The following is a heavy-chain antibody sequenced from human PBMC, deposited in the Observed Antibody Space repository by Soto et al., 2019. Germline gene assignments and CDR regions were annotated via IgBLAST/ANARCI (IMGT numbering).Heavy chain of an antibody. CDR1: GYSISSGYY. CDR3: ARDPVTAD. V-gene: IGHV4-38-2*02. CDR2: IYHSGST. J-gene: IGHJ4*02. Sequence: TSETLSLTCAVSGYSISSGYYWGWIRQPPGKGLEWIGSIYHSGSTYYNPSLKSRVTISVDTSKNQFSLKLSSVTAADTAMYYCARDPVTADWGQGTLVTVSS.